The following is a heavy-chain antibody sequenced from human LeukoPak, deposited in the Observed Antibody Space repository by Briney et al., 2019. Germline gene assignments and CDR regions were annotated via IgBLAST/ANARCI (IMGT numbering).Heavy chain of an antibody. Sequence: PSETLSLTCSVSGDSISNFYWTWIRQPPGKRLEWIGNIHYSGSNNYNPSLQSRVTMSIDTSRNQLFLKLTSVTAADTAVYYCALAPNSNWFDFWGQGTLVPVSS. CDR1: GDSISNFY. CDR2: IHYSGSN. J-gene: IGHJ5*01. V-gene: IGHV4-59*08. D-gene: IGHD2-8*01. CDR3: ALAPNSNWFDF.